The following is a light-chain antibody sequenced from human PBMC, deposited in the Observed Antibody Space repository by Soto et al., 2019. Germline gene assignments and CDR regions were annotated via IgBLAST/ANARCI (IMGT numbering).Light chain of an antibody. CDR1: RSNIGGHN. CDR2: KNS. J-gene: IGLJ7*01. CDR3: AAWDDSLNGAV. Sequence: QSVLTQPPSASGTPGQRVAISCSGSRSNIGGHNVYWYQQLPGTAPKLLIYKNSQRPSWVSDRFSGSKSGTSASLAISGLRSEDEADYYCAAWDDSLNGAVFGGGTQLTVL. V-gene: IGLV1-47*01.